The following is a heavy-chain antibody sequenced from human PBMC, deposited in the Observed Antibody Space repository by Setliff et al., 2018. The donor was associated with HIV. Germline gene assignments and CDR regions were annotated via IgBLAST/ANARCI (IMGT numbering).Heavy chain of an antibody. CDR2: MDHSEGA. Sequence: PSETLSLTCSLHLGTFTGYYWTWIRQPPGKGLEWIGGMDHSEGANYNPSLKGRVTISLDRSRSQFSLKLTSATAADTAVYYCAWAVRGYWDFHYMDVWDKGTTVTVSS. J-gene: IGHJ6*03. D-gene: IGHD3-10*01. CDR3: AWAVRGYWDFHYMDV. CDR1: LGTFTGYY. V-gene: IGHV4-34*08.